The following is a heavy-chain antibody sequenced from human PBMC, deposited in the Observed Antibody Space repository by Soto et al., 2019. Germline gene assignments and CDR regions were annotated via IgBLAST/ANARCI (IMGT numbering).Heavy chain of an antibody. CDR3: ARDHRSGWYGGYYYYGMDV. J-gene: IGHJ6*02. CDR2: MNPNSGNT. Sequence: ASVKVSCKASGYTFTSYDINWVRQATGQGLEWMGWMNPNSGNTGYAQKFQGRVTMTRNTSISTAYMELSSLRSEDTAVYYCARDHRSGWYGGYYYYGMDVWGQGTTVNVSS. V-gene: IGHV1-8*01. D-gene: IGHD6-19*01. CDR1: GYTFTSYD.